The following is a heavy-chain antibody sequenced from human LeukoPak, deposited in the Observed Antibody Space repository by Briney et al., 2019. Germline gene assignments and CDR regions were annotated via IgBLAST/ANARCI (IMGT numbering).Heavy chain of an antibody. V-gene: IGHV4-4*02. D-gene: IGHD3-22*01. CDR2: IYHSGST. Sequence: SGTLSLTCAVSGGSISSSNWWSWVRQPPGKGLEWIGEIYHSGSTNYNPSLKSRVTISVDKSKNQFSLKLSSVTAADAAVYYCARDLGDYYDSSGYSDAFDIWGQGTMVTVSS. CDR3: ARDLGDYYDSSGYSDAFDI. J-gene: IGHJ3*02. CDR1: GGSISSSNW.